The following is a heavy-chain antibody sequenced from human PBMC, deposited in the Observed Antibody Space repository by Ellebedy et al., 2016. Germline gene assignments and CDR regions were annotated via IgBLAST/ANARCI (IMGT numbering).Heavy chain of an antibody. CDR1: GFTFSGSA. CDR2: IRSKANSYAT. V-gene: IGHV3-73*01. Sequence: GGSLRLSCAASGFTFSGSAMHWVRQASGKGLEWVGRIRSKANSYATAYAASVKGRFTISRDDSKNTAYLQMNSLKTEDTAVYYCTSSTYSSSRDDAFDIWGQGTMVTVSS. CDR3: TSSTYSSSRDDAFDI. J-gene: IGHJ3*02. D-gene: IGHD6-6*01.